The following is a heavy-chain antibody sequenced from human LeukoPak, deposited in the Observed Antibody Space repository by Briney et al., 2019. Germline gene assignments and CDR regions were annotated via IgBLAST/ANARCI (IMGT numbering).Heavy chain of an antibody. Sequence: PGGSLRLSCATSGFTFSTYGMHWVRQAPGKGLEWVAFIRYDGSNKYYTDSVKGRFTISRDNSKNTLYLQMNSLRAEDTAVYYCARDLETTVTTSVGYWGQGTLVTVSS. V-gene: IGHV3-30*02. D-gene: IGHD4-17*01. CDR1: GFTFSTYG. CDR2: IRYDGSNK. J-gene: IGHJ4*02. CDR3: ARDLETTVTTSVGY.